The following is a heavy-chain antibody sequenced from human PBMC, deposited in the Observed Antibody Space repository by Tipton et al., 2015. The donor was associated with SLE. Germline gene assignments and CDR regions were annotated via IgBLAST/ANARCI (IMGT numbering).Heavy chain of an antibody. V-gene: IGHV4-39*01. Sequence: TLSLTCNVSGGSISRYYWGWIRQPPGKGLEWIGSIYYSGSTYYNPSLKSRVTISVDTSKNQFSLKLSSVTAADTAVYYCAGAYYYDSSGYYYMYYFDYWGQGTLVTVSS. CDR3: AGAYYYDSSGYYYMYYFDY. CDR2: IYYSGST. D-gene: IGHD3-22*01. CDR1: GGSISRYY. J-gene: IGHJ4*02.